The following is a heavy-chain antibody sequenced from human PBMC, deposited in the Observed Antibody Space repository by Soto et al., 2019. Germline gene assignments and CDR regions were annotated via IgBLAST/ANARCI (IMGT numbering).Heavy chain of an antibody. CDR3: ATRPPQIVVTLLPFPS. V-gene: IGHV4-39*01. D-gene: IGHD2-15*01. J-gene: IGHJ5*02. CDR1: GGSISSSSYY. Sequence: PSETLSLTCTVSGGSISSSSYYWGWIRQPPGKGLEWIGSIYYSGSTYYNPSLKSRVTISVDTSKNQFSLKLSSVTAADTAVYYCATRPPQIVVTLLPFPSWGQGTPVTVPQ. CDR2: IYYSGST.